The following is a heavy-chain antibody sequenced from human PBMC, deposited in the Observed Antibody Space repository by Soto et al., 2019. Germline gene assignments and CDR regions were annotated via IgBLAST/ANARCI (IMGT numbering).Heavy chain of an antibody. CDR3: AREQAPVGATNAFDY. CDR2: INPSGGST. D-gene: IGHD1-26*01. J-gene: IGHJ4*02. CDR1: GYTFTSYY. Sequence: ASVKFSCKASGYTFTSYYMHWVRQAPGQGLEWMAIINPSGGSTSYAQKFQGRVTTTRDTSTSTVYMELSSLRSEDTAVYYCAREQAPVGATNAFDYWGQGTLVTVS. V-gene: IGHV1-46*01.